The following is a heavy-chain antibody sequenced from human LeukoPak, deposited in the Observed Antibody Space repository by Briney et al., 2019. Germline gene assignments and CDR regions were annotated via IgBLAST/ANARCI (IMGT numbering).Heavy chain of an antibody. D-gene: IGHD6-19*01. V-gene: IGHV4-34*01. CDR3: ARHKGIAVAQGRYYFDY. Sequence: PSETLSLTCAVYGGSFSGYYWSWIRQPPGKGLEWIGEINHSGSTNYNPSLKSRVTISVDTSKNQFSLKLSSVTAADTAVYYCARHKGIAVAQGRYYFDYWGQGTLVTVSS. CDR2: INHSGST. J-gene: IGHJ4*02. CDR1: GGSFSGYY.